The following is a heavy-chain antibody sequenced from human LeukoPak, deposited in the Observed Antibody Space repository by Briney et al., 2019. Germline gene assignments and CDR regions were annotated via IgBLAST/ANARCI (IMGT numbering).Heavy chain of an antibody. CDR3: ARNLYTSGDY. D-gene: IGHD6-19*01. CDR1: GFTFSSYW. Sequence: GGSLRLSCAASGFTFSSYWMHWVRQAPGKGLAWVSRINTDSSLINYADSVKGRFTISRDNAKNTLYLQMNSLRPEDTAIYYCARNLYTSGDYWGQGTLVTVPS. J-gene: IGHJ4*02. V-gene: IGHV3-74*01. CDR2: INTDSSLI.